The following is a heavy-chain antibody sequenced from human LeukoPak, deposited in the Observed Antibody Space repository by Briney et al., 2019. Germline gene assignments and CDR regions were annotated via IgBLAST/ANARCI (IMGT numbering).Heavy chain of an antibody. Sequence: SETLSLTCAVYGGSFSGYYWSWIRQPPGKGLEWIGEINHSGSTNYNPSLKSRVTISVDTSKNQFSLKLSSVTAADTAVYYCARDTVETPSDYWGQGTLVTVSS. J-gene: IGHJ4*02. D-gene: IGHD4-23*01. CDR1: GGSFSGYY. V-gene: IGHV4-34*01. CDR2: INHSGST. CDR3: ARDTVETPSDY.